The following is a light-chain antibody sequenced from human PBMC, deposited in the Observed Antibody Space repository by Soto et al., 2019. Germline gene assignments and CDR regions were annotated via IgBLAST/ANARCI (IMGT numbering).Light chain of an antibody. V-gene: IGKV3-15*01. CDR1: QSVSSN. CDR2: GAS. Sequence: EIVMTQSPDTLSVSPGERATLSCRASQSVSSNLAWYQQKPGQAPRLLIYGASTRATGIPARFSGSGSGTEFTLTFSSLQSEDFAVYYCQQYNNWRRTFGQGTKLEIK. CDR3: QQYNNWRRT. J-gene: IGKJ2*01.